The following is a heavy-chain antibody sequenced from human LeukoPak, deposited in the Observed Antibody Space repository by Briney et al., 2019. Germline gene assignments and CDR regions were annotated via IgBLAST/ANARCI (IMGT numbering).Heavy chain of an antibody. V-gene: IGHV3-21*01. CDR1: GFTFSSCG. Sequence: PGGSLRLSCAASGFTFSSCGMNWVRQAPGKGLEWVSSISSSSSYIYYADSVKGRFTISRDNAKNSLYLQMNSLRAEDTAVYYCARCPGYDILTGYIPYYYYGMDVWGKGTTVTVS. D-gene: IGHD3-9*01. CDR3: ARCPGYDILTGYIPYYYYGMDV. J-gene: IGHJ6*04. CDR2: ISSSSSYI.